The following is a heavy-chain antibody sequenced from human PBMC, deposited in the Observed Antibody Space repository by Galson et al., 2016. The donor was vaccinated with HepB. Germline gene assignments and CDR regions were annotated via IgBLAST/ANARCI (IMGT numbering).Heavy chain of an antibody. Sequence: SLRLSCAVSGFTFSDFYMSWLRQAPGKGLEWLSYISGSGSDTIYADSLKGRFTISRDNAENSLFLQIHSLGVEDTAVYYCARVGSLAGSGTYDYWGQGTLVTFSS. CDR3: ARVGSLAGSGTYDY. D-gene: IGHD3-10*01. V-gene: IGHV3-11*06. CDR1: GFTFSDFY. CDR2: ISGSGSDT. J-gene: IGHJ4*02.